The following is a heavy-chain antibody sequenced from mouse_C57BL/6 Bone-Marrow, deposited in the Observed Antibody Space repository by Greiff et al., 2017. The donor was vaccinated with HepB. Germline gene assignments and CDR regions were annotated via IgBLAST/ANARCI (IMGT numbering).Heavy chain of an antibody. CDR1: GFNIKDDY. Sequence: EVQLQQSGAELVRPGASVKLSCTASGFNIKDDYMHWVKQRPEQGLEWIGWIDPENGDTEYASKFQGKATITADTSSNAAYLQLSSLTSEDTAVYYCTYNWAFDYGGQGTTLTVSS. CDR3: TYNWAFDY. CDR2: IDPENGDT. J-gene: IGHJ2*01. V-gene: IGHV14-4*01. D-gene: IGHD4-1*01.